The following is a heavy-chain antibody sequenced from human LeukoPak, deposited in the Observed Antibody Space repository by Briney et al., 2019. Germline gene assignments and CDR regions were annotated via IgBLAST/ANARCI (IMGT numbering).Heavy chain of an antibody. CDR2: ISWNSGSI. D-gene: IGHD3-3*01. Sequence: GRSLRLSCAASGLTFDDYAMHWVRQAPGKGLEWVSGISWNSGSIGYADSVKGRFTISRDNAKNSLYLQMNSLRAEDTALYYCAKGYDFWSGYRIFDYWGQGTLVTVSS. V-gene: IGHV3-9*01. J-gene: IGHJ4*02. CDR1: GLTFDDYA. CDR3: AKGYDFWSGYRIFDY.